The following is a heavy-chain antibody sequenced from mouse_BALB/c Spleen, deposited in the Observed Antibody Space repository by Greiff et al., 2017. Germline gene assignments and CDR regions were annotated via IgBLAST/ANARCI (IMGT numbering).Heavy chain of an antibody. Sequence: VQVVESGAELVRPGSSVKISCKASGYAFSSYWMNWVKQRPGQGLEWIGQIYPGDGDTNYNGKFKGKATLTADKSSSTAYMQLSSLTSEDSAVYFCARKSRGYYAMDYWGQGTSVTVSS. CDR1: GYAFSSYW. V-gene: IGHV1-80*01. J-gene: IGHJ4*01. CDR3: ARKSRGYYAMDY. CDR2: IYPGDGDT.